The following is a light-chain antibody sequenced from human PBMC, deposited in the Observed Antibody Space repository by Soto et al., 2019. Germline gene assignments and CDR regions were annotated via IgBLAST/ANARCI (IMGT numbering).Light chain of an antibody. J-gene: IGKJ1*01. CDR1: QSISTW. CDR3: QQYINRWT. V-gene: IGKV1-5*03. CDR2: KAS. Sequence: DIQMTQSPSTLSASVGDRVTITCRASQSISTWLAWYQQKPGKAPKLLIYKASSLESGVPSRFSGSGSGTEFTLTISSLQPDDFATYYCQQYINRWTFGQGTTVEIK.